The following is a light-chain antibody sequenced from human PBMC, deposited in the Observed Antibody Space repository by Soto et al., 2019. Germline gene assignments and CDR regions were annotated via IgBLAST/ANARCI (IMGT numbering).Light chain of an antibody. Sequence: DIQMTQSPSTLSGSVGDRATITCRASQPIGSWLAWYQQKPGKAPKLLIYKASTLKSGVPSRFSGSGSGTEFTLTISSLQPDDFATYYCQHYNSYSEAFGQGTKVELK. J-gene: IGKJ1*01. CDR1: QPIGSW. CDR3: QHYNSYSEA. CDR2: KAS. V-gene: IGKV1-5*03.